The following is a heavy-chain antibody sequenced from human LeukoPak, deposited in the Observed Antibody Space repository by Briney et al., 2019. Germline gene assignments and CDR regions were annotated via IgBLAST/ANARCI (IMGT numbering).Heavy chain of an antibody. V-gene: IGHV3-23*01. CDR3: AKDVAGSGSYGFDY. J-gene: IGHJ4*02. Sequence: GESLKISCAASGFTFSSYTMNWVRQAPGKGLEWVSAITGSGANTYYADSVKGQFTISRDNSKNTLYLQMNSLRAEDTAIYYCAKDVAGSGSYGFDYWGQGTLATVSS. CDR2: ITGSGANT. D-gene: IGHD1-26*01. CDR1: GFTFSSYT.